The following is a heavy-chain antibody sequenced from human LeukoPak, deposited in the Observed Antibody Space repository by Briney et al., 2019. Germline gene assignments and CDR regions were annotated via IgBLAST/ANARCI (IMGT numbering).Heavy chain of an antibody. J-gene: IGHJ4*02. Sequence: SETLSLTCTVSGGSISSSSYYWGWIRQPPGKGLEWIGSIYYSGSTYYNPSLKSRVTISVDTSKNQFSLKLSSVTAADTAVYYCARVGLYYYGSGSYFPGAPFDYWGQGTLVTVSS. CDR1: GGSISSSSYY. V-gene: IGHV4-39*07. CDR3: ARVGLYYYGSGSYFPGAPFDY. D-gene: IGHD3-10*01. CDR2: IYYSGST.